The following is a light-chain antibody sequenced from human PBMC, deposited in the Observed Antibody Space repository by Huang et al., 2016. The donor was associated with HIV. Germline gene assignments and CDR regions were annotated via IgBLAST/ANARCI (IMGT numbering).Light chain of an antibody. CDR2: GAC. V-gene: IGKV3-15*01. CDR3: QQYNNWPMYT. Sequence: EIVMTQSPVTLSVSPGERATLSCRASESIGNNFAWYQQNPGQSPSLRMYGACTRAAAVPARFSGSGSGTEFTLTISSPQSEDFAVYFCQQYNNWPMYTFGQGTKLEIK. CDR1: ESIGNN. J-gene: IGKJ2*01.